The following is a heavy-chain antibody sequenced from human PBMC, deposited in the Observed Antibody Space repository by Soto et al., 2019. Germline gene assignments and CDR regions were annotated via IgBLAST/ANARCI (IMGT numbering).Heavy chain of an antibody. J-gene: IGHJ4*02. Sequence: EVQLVESGGGLVQPGGSLRLSCAASGFTFSSYEMNWVRQAPGKGLESISYISTSGSPIYYADSVKGRFTISRDNAKKSLFLQNDSLRVEDTAVYYFAGSKWNYGSDSWGPGTLVHVAS. D-gene: IGHD1-7*01. V-gene: IGHV3-48*03. CDR3: AGSKWNYGSDS. CDR2: ISTSGSPI. CDR1: GFTFSSYE.